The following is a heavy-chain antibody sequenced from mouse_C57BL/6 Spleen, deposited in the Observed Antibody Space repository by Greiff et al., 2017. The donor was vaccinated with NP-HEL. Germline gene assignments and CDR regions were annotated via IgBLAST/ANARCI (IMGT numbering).Heavy chain of an antibody. J-gene: IGHJ2*01. V-gene: IGHV1-82*01. CDR2: IYPGDGDT. D-gene: IGHD1-1*01. CDR1: GYAFSSSW. CDR3: ARWTTTVENFDY. Sequence: VQLQESGPELVKPGASVKISCKASGYAFSSSWMNWVKQRPGKGLEWIGRIYPGDGDTNYNGKLKGKATLTADKSSSTAYMQLSSLTSEDSAVYFCARWTTTVENFDYWGQGTTLTVSS.